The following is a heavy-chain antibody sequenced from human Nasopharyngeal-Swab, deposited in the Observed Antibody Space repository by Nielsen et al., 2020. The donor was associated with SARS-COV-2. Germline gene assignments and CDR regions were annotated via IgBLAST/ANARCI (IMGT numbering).Heavy chain of an antibody. Sequence: GSLRLSCAVYGGSFSGYYWSWNRQPPGKGLEWIGEINHSGSTNYNPSFKSRVTISVDTSKNQFSLKLSSVTAADPAVYYCARTPLIGEGWFDPWGQGTLVTVSS. CDR1: GGSFSGYY. J-gene: IGHJ5*02. D-gene: IGHD3-16*01. V-gene: IGHV4-34*01. CDR2: INHSGST. CDR3: ARTPLIGEGWFDP.